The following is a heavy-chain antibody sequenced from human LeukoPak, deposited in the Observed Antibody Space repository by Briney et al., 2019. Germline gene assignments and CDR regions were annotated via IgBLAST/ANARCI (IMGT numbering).Heavy chain of an antibody. CDR2: ISYDGSNK. D-gene: IGHD1-26*01. CDR1: GFTFSSFA. CDR3: AKDVGIVGATSPYMDV. Sequence: GGSLRLSCAASGFTFSSFAMHWVRQAPGKGLEGVAVISYDGSNKYYADSVKGRFTISRDNSKNTLYLQMNSLRAEDTAVYYCAKDVGIVGATSPYMDVWGKGTTVTVSS. V-gene: IGHV3-30*18. J-gene: IGHJ6*03.